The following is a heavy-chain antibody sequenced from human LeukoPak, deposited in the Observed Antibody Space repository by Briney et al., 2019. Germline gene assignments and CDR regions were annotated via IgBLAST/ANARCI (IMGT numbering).Heavy chain of an antibody. CDR1: GYSISSGYY. CDR2: IYHSGST. D-gene: IGHD3-22*01. CDR3: ARDRKYYYDSSLDV. J-gene: IGHJ6*04. V-gene: IGHV4-38-2*02. Sequence: PSETLSLTCAVSGYSISSGYYWGWIRPPPGKGLEWIGSIYHSGSTYYNPSLKSRVTISVDTSKNQFSLKLSSVTAADTAVYYCARDRKYYYDSSLDVWGKGTTVTVSS.